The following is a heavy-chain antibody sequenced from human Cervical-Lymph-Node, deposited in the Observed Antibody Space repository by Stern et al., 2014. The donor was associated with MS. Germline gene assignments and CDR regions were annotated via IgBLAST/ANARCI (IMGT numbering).Heavy chain of an antibody. D-gene: IGHD3-3*01. J-gene: IGHJ6*02. CDR3: AKESHDDYDFWSGYYSPYGLDV. CDR2: VNPVLGTA. V-gene: IGHV1-69*09. CDR1: GITVSSYA. Sequence: QVQLVQSGAEVKKPGASVKVSCKSSGITVSSYAITWVRQAPGKGLEWMGRVNPVLGTANYAQKFQGRLSITADKSPNTAHMELSSLRSEDTAVYYCAKESHDDYDFWSGYYSPYGLDVWGQGTTVTVSS.